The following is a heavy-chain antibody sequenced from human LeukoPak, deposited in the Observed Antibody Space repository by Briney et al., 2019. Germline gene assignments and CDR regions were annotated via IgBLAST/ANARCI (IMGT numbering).Heavy chain of an antibody. D-gene: IGHD6-19*01. Sequence: GGSLRLSCAASGFTFSSYSMNWVRQAPGKGLEWVSSINKNSSYIYYADSVKGRFTISGDNAKNSLYLQMNSLRAEDTAVYYCARDRSDRLAVAGTSAFDYWGQGTLVTVSS. CDR3: ARDRSDRLAVAGTSAFDY. CDR1: GFTFSSYS. V-gene: IGHV3-21*01. CDR2: INKNSSYI. J-gene: IGHJ4*02.